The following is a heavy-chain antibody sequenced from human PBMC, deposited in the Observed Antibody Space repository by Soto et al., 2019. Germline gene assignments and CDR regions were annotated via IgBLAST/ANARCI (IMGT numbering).Heavy chain of an antibody. Sequence: EVQLLESGGGLVQPGGSLRLSCAASGFTFSSYAMSWVRQAPGKGLEWVSAISGSGGSTYYADSVKGRFTISRDNSKNTLYLQMNSLRAEETAVYYCAKAGTGSGSSGWFDYWGQGTLVTVSS. CDR1: GFTFSSYA. V-gene: IGHV3-23*01. CDR2: ISGSGGST. J-gene: IGHJ4*02. D-gene: IGHD6-19*01. CDR3: AKAGTGSGSSGWFDY.